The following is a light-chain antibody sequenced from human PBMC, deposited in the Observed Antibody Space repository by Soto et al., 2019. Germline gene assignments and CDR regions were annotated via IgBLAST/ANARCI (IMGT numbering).Light chain of an antibody. CDR1: QTISSW. CDR3: QHYNSYSEA. Sequence: EIQMTQSASSLSSSVGDRVPITGGGSQTISSWLSWYQRKPGKAPKLLIYKAYNLKSGVTSRFSGSGSGTEFTLTISSLQPDDFATYYCQHYNSYSEAFGPGTKVEIK. J-gene: IGKJ1*01. V-gene: IGKV1-5*03. CDR2: KAY.